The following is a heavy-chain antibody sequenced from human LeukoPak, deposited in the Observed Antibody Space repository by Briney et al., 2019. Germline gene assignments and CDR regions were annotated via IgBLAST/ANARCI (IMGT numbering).Heavy chain of an antibody. D-gene: IGHD3-22*01. J-gene: IGHJ4*02. CDR3: AKDSYYDSSGYYGYFDY. V-gene: IGHV3-9*01. CDR1: GFAFSDYW. Sequence: GGSLRLSCAASGFAFSDYWMSWVRQAPGKGLEWVSGISWNSGSIGYADSVKGRFTISRDNAKNSLYLQMNSLRAEDTALYYCAKDSYYDSSGYYGYFDYWGQGTLVTVSS. CDR2: ISWNSGSI.